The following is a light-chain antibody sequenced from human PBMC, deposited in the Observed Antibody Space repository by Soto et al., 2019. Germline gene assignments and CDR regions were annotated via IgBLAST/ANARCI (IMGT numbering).Light chain of an antibody. CDR3: QHHNTWPPVYT. Sequence: EMVLTQSPATLSVSPGGRATLSCRASQSVSTNFAWYQQKPGQAPRLLIYDASTRATAIPARFSGSGSGTEYTLTSSSLQSEDFAVEYCQHHNTWPPVYTFGQGTKLEIK. CDR1: QSVSTN. J-gene: IGKJ2*01. V-gene: IGKV3D-15*01. CDR2: DAS.